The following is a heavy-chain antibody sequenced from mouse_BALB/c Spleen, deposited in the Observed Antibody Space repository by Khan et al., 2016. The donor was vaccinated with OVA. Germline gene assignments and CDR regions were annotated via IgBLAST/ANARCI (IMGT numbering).Heavy chain of an antibody. V-gene: IGHV1S137*01. CDR1: GYTFTDYA. D-gene: IGHD2-3*01. J-gene: IGHJ2*01. Sequence: QVQLKQSGPELVRPGVSVKISCKGSGYTFTDYAMNWVKQSHAKSLEWIGLISTYSGNTNYNQKFKGKATMTADKSSSTAYMELARLTSEDSAIXYCARRGYDGYYDYWGQGTTLTVSS. CDR3: ARRGYDGYYDY. CDR2: ISTYSGNT.